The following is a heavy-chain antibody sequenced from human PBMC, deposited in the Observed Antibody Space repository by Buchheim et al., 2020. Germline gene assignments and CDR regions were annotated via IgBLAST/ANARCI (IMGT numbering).Heavy chain of an antibody. D-gene: IGHD1-26*01. V-gene: IGHV1-18*01. J-gene: IGHJ4*02. CDR2: ISASNDYT. CDR1: GYTFVNYG. CDR3: AGVNSGTYPDFDY. Sequence: QVQLVQSGVEVKKPGASVKVSCKASGYTFVNYGVSWVRQAPGQGLEWLGWISASNDYTNYAQKLQGRVTMTIDASTSTAYMELRSLRSDDTAVYYCAGVNSGTYPDFDYWGQGTL.